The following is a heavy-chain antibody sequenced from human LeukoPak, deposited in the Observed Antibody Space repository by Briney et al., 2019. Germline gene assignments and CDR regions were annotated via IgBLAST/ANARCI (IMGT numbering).Heavy chain of an antibody. CDR3: ARERGYCSGGSCNDAFDI. CDR2: IWYDGSNK. V-gene: IGHV3-33*01. Sequence: GGSLRLSCAASGFALSSYGMHWVRQAPGKGLEWVAVIWYDGSNKYYADSVKGRFTISRDNSKNTLYLQMNSLRAEDTAVYYCARERGYCSGGSCNDAFDIWGQGTMVTVSS. J-gene: IGHJ3*02. D-gene: IGHD2-15*01. CDR1: GFALSSYG.